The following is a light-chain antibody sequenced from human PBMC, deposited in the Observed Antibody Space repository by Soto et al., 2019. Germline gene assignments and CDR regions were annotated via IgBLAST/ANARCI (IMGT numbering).Light chain of an antibody. Sequence: DIQMTQSPSSLSASVGARVTITCRASQSIKNWLAWYQQKPGKAPNLLIYTGSSLQSGVPSRFSGSGSGTDFTLTINSLQPEDFATYYCQQAASFPITFGQGTRLEIK. J-gene: IGKJ5*01. CDR2: TGS. V-gene: IGKV1-12*01. CDR1: QSIKNW. CDR3: QQAASFPIT.